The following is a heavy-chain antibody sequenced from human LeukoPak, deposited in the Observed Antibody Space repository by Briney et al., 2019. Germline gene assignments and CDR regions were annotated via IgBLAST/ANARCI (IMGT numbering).Heavy chain of an antibody. CDR1: EFIVSINY. Sequence: QTWGSLRLSCAASEFIVSINYMTWVRQAPGKGLEWVSLIYSRGDTKYADSVKGRFTISRDNSKNTLYLQMSSLRTEDTAVYYCARDYGSYFLPKYYYMDVWGKGTTVTVSS. V-gene: IGHV3-66*01. D-gene: IGHD1-26*01. CDR3: ARDYGSYFLPKYYYMDV. J-gene: IGHJ6*03. CDR2: IYSRGDT.